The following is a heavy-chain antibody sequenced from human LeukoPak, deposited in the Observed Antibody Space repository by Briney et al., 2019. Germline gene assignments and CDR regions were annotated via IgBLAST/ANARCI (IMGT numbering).Heavy chain of an antibody. D-gene: IGHD6-19*01. J-gene: IGHJ3*02. CDR1: GYTFTGYY. CDR2: INPNSGGT. V-gene: IGHV1-2*02. Sequence: GASVKVSCKASGYTFTGYYMHWVRQAPGQGLEWMGWINPNSGGTNYAQKFQGRVTMTRDTSFSTAYMELSRLRADDPAEYYCARDRRWLVPHDAFDIWGQGTMVTVSS. CDR3: ARDRRWLVPHDAFDI.